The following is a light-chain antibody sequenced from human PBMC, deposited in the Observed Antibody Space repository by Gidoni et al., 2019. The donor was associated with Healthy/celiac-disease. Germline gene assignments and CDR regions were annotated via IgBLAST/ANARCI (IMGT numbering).Light chain of an antibody. CDR3: QQYNNWPFLT. J-gene: IGKJ4*01. V-gene: IGKV3-15*01. CDR1: QSVSSN. Sequence: KLMTQSPATLSVSPGERATLSCRASQSVSSNLAWYQQKPGQAPRLLIYGASTRATGIPARFSGSGSGTEFTLTISSLQSEDFAVYYCQQYNNWPFLTFXGXTKVEIK. CDR2: GAS.